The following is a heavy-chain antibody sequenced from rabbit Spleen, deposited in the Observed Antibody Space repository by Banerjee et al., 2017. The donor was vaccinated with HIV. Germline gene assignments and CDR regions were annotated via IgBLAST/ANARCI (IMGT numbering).Heavy chain of an antibody. CDR1: GVSFSGASY. J-gene: IGHJ6*01. CDR2: IDTGSSGNT. D-gene: IGHD8-1*01. CDR3: ARDAATSFSSYGMDL. Sequence: QSLEESGGDLGKPGASLTLTCIASGVSFSGASYMCWVRPAPGKGLEWIGCIDTGSSGNTYSAIWAKGRFTISKTSTTTVTLQMTSLTAADTATYFCARDAATSFSSYGMDLWGPGTLGTVS. V-gene: IGHV1S40*01.